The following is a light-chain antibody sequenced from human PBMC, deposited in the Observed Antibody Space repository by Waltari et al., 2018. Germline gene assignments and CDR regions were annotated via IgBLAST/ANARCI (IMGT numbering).Light chain of an antibody. V-gene: IGLV6-57*01. J-gene: IGLJ3*02. Sequence: NFMLTQPHSVSESPGKTVTISCTRSSGSIASNYVQWYQQRPGSSPTTVIYEDNQRPSGVPYRFYGSSDSSSNSASLTLAGLRTEDEADYYCQSYDTSNRVCGGGTTVTVL. CDR2: EDN. CDR3: QSYDTSNRV. CDR1: SGSIASNY.